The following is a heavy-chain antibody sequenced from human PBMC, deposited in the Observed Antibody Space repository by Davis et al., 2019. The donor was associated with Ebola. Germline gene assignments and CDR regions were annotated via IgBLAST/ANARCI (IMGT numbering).Heavy chain of an antibody. V-gene: IGHV1-18*01. CDR3: ARDNGMITFGGVIVN. Sequence: ASVKVSCKASGGTFSSYAISWVRQAPGQGLEWMGWISAYNGNTNYAQKLQGRVTMTTDTSTSTAYMELRSLRSDDTAVYYCARDNGMITFGGVIVNWGQGTLVTVSS. J-gene: IGHJ4*02. CDR2: ISAYNGNT. D-gene: IGHD3-16*02. CDR1: GGTFSSYA.